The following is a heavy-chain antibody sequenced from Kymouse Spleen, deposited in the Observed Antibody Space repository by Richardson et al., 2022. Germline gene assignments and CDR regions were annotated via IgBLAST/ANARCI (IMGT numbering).Heavy chain of an antibody. CDR2: TRNKANSYTT. V-gene: IGHV3-72*01. D-gene: IGHD6-19*01. Sequence: EVQLVESGGGLVQPGGSLRLSCAASGFTFSDHYMDWVRQAPGKGLEWVGRTRNKANSYTTEYAASVKGRFTISRDDSKNSLYLQMNSLKTEDTAVYYCARVIAVAGTSLLLLLRYGRLGPRDHGHRLL. CDR3: ARVIAVAGTSLLLLLRYGR. CDR1: GFTFSDHY. J-gene: IGHJ6*02.